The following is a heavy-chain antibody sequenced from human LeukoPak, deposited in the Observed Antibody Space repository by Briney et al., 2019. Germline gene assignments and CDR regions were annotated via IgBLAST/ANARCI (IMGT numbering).Heavy chain of an antibody. D-gene: IGHD3-22*01. CDR1: GFSLSTTGVA. CDR3: APLKGDIVVDSH. CDR2: IYWDDDK. V-gene: IGHV2-5*02. J-gene: IGHJ4*02. Sequence: SGPTLAKPTQTLTPTCTFSGFSLSTTGVAVGWIRQPPGKALEWLALIYWDDDKRYSPSLKSRLTITKDTSKNQVVLTMTNMDPVGTATYYCAPLKGDIVVDSHWGQGTLVTVSS.